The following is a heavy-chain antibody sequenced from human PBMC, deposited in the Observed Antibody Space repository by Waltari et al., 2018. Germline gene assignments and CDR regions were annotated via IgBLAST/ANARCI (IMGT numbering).Heavy chain of an antibody. Sequence: QVQLQESGPGLVKPSETLSLTCSVSNGSIHSYFWSWIRQPPGKGLEWIGYIYSTGPTDYNPSLGSRVTISVDTSKNQFSLRLSSVTAADTAVYYCARHGGVAALYYFDYWGQGTLVTVSS. D-gene: IGHD6-6*01. J-gene: IGHJ4*02. CDR1: NGSIHSYF. CDR3: ARHGGVAALYYFDY. CDR2: IYSTGPT. V-gene: IGHV4-59*08.